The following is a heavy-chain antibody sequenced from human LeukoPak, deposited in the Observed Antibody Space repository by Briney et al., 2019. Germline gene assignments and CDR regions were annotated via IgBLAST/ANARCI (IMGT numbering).Heavy chain of an antibody. V-gene: IGHV4-39*01. J-gene: IGHJ6*02. Sequence: PSETLSLTCSVSGGSISSSSYYWVWFRQPPGKGLEWIGTISYTGSTYYNPSLTSRVTISVDTSKNQFSLKLSSVTAADTAVFYCAKSADYYVMDVWGQGTTVTVSS. CDR3: AKSADYYVMDV. CDR1: GGSISSSSYY. CDR2: ISYTGST.